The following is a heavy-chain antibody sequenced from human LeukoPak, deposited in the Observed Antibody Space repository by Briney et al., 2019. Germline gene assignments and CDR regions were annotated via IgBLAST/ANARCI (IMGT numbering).Heavy chain of an antibody. D-gene: IGHD1-26*01. CDR1: GFTFSSYA. CDR2: ITGSGGTS. J-gene: IGHJ4*02. V-gene: IGHV3-23*01. Sequence: PGGSLRLSCAASGFTFSSYAMSWVRQAPGKGLEWVSAITGSGGTSYYADSVKGRFTISRDNSKNTLYLQMNSLTAEDTAVYYCAKAFSGSSPAYRGQGTLVTVSS. CDR3: AKAFSGSSPAY.